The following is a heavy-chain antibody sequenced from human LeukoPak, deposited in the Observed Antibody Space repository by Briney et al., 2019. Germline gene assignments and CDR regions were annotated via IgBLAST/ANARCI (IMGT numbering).Heavy chain of an antibody. D-gene: IGHD5-12*01. CDR1: GGSISSSSYY. CDR3: ARDLALDAFDI. J-gene: IGHJ3*02. CDR2: IYYSGST. V-gene: IGHV4-39*07. Sequence: SETLSLTCTVSGGSISSSSYYWGWIRQPPGKGLEWIGSIYYSGSTYYNPSLKSRVTISVDTSKNQFSLKLSSVTAADTAVYYCARDLALDAFDIWGQGTMVTVSS.